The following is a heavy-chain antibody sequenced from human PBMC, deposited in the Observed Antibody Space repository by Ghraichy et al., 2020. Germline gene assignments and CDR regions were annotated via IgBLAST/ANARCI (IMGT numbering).Heavy chain of an antibody. CDR2: IYYSGST. J-gene: IGHJ5*02. V-gene: IGHV4-39*01. D-gene: IGHD3-9*01. CDR3: ARAYYDILTYENWFDP. CDR1: GGSISSSSYY. Sequence: GSLSLTCTVSGGSISSSSYYWGWIRQPPGKGLEWIGSIYYSGSTYYNPSLKSRVTISVDTSKNQFSLKLSSVTAADTAVYYCARAYYDILTYENWFDPWGQGTLVTVSS.